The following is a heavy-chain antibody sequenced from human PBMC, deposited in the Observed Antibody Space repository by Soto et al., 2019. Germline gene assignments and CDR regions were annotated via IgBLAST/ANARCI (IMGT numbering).Heavy chain of an antibody. D-gene: IGHD2-8*01. V-gene: IGHV3-11*04. CDR1: GFTFSDHY. J-gene: IGHJ3*02. CDR3: TRSCRMCNAFDI. Sequence: PGGSLRLSCAASGFTFSDHYMSWIRQAPGKGLEWISYMSRSGSSSSYADAVKCRYTTTRDNAKKSQYLQTNSLRAEDSAVHYCTRSCRMCNAFDIWGQGTMVTVSS. CDR2: MSRSGSSS.